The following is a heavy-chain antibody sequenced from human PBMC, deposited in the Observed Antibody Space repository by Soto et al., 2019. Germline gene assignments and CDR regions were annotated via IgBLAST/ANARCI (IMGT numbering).Heavy chain of an antibody. J-gene: IGHJ4*02. V-gene: IGHV3-30-3*01. Sequence: QVQLEESGGGVVQPGRSLRLSCAASGFTFSTYAMHWVRQAPGKGLEWVALISYDGNNEYYADSVKGRFTISRDNSKNKLYLQMNSLRAEDTAVYYCARDLLARVFAAHQLDYWGQGTLVTVSS. D-gene: IGHD3-16*02. CDR2: ISYDGNNE. CDR1: GFTFSTYA. CDR3: ARDLLARVFAAHQLDY.